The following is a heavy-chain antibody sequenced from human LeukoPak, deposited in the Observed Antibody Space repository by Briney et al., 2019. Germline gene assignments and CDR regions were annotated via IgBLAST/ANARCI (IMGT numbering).Heavy chain of an antibody. CDR3: AKDLGYSYGTYFDS. CDR1: GFTFSSYA. D-gene: IGHD5-18*01. J-gene: IGHJ4*02. CDR2: ISGSGGST. Sequence: GGSLRLSCAASGFTFSSYAMSWVRQAPGKGLEWVSGISGSGGSTYYADSVKGRFTISRDNSKNTLYLQMNSLRAEDTAVYYCAKDLGYSYGTYFDSWGQGTLVTVSS. V-gene: IGHV3-23*01.